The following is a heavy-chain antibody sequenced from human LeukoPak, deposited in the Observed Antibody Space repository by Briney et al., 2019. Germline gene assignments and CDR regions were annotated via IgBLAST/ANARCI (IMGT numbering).Heavy chain of an antibody. D-gene: IGHD3/OR15-3a*01. J-gene: IGHJ4*02. CDR3: AKRGVVIRVILVGFHKEAYYFES. CDR2: ISDSSANT. CDR1: GITLSNYG. V-gene: IGHV3-23*01. Sequence: GGSLRLSCAVSGITLSNYGMSRVRQATGKGLEWVDAISDSSANTKYADSVKGRFTISRDNPKNTLYLQMNSLRAEDSAVYFCAKRGVVIRVILVGFHKEAYYFESWGQGALVTVSS.